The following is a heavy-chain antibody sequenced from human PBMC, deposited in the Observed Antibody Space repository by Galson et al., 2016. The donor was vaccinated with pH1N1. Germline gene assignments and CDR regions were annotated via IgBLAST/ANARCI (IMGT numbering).Heavy chain of an antibody. CDR1: GFSFSTYW. D-gene: IGHD2-15*01. V-gene: IGHV3-7*01. Sequence: SLRLSCAASGFSFSTYWMNWVRQAPGKGLEWVANIKEDGSERFYVDSVRDRFTVSRDNADNVLYLQMNSLRPEDTAVYYCVREYCSGGACFPFFDFRGQGTLVTVSS. CDR2: IKEDGSER. J-gene: IGHJ4*02. CDR3: VREYCSGGACFPFFDF.